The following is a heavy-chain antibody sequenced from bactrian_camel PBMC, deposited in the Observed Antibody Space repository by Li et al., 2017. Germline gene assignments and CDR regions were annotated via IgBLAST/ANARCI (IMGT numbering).Heavy chain of an antibody. CDR3: MSGEYCSGGYCLRI. D-gene: IGHD2*01. CDR1: GFTFTRYG. Sequence: VQLVESGGGLVQPGGSLRLSCAASGFTFTRYGMSWVRQGPGKGLEWVSSIDDGGNRYYADSVRGRFTISRDTARNTVSLQMNSLKPEDTAVYYSMSGEYCSGGYCLRIWGQGTQVTVS. J-gene: IGHJ4*01. CDR2: IDDGGNR. V-gene: IGHV3S40*01.